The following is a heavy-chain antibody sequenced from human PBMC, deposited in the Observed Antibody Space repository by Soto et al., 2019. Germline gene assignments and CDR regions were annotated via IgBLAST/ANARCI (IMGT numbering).Heavy chain of an antibody. Sequence: GGSLRLSCAVSGFTFSSYWMSWVRQAPGKGLEWLANIKQDGSEKYYVDSVRGRFTISRDNAKNSLYLQMNSLRAEDTAVYYCARDESYDILTGYYTPQRFDYWGQGSLVTVSS. CDR3: ARDESYDILTGYYTPQRFDY. CDR1: GFTFSSYW. J-gene: IGHJ4*02. D-gene: IGHD3-9*01. CDR2: IKQDGSEK. V-gene: IGHV3-7*01.